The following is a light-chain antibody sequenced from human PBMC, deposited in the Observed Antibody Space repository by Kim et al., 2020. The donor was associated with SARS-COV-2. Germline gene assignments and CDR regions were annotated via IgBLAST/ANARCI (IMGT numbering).Light chain of an antibody. Sequence: GQRVTISWSGSSSNIGSNNVTWYQHLPGTAPKLRIYSNNQRPSGVPDRLSGSKSDTSASLAISGLQSEDETDYYCAAWDDSLDAWVFGGGTQLTVL. CDR2: SNN. J-gene: IGLJ3*02. CDR3: AAWDDSLDAWV. V-gene: IGLV1-44*01. CDR1: SSNIGSNN.